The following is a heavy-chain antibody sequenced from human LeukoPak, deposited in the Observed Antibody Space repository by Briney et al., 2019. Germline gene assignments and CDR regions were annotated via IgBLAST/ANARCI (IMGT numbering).Heavy chain of an antibody. Sequence: PSETLSLTCTVSGGSISSSSYYWGWIRQPPGKGLEWIGSIYYSGSTYYNPSLKSRVTISVDTSKNQFSLKLSSVTAADTAVYYCARDVASSGSRVHFGYWGQGTLLTVSS. CDR3: ARDVASSGSRVHFGY. CDR2: IYYSGST. J-gene: IGHJ4*02. D-gene: IGHD6-19*01. V-gene: IGHV4-39*07. CDR1: GGSISSSSYY.